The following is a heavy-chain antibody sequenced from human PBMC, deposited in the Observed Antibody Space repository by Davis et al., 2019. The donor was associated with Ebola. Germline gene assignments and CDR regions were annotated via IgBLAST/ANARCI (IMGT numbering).Heavy chain of an antibody. CDR1: GFTFSSYA. CDR2: ISGSGGST. D-gene: IGHD6-13*01. CDR3: AAAGTPYYYYGMDV. J-gene: IGHJ6*02. Sequence: GGSLRLSCAASGFTFSSYAMSWVRQAPGKGLEWVSAISGSGGSTYYADSVKGRFTISRDNSKNTLHLQMNSLRAEDTAVYYCAAAGTPYYYYGMDVWGQGTTVTVSS. V-gene: IGHV3-23*01.